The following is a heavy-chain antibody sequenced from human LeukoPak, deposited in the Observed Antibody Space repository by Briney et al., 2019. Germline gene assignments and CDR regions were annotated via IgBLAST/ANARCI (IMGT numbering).Heavy chain of an antibody. J-gene: IGHJ5*02. CDR1: GYTFTGYY. CDR2: INPNSGGT. D-gene: IGHD3-9*01. V-gene: IGHV1-2*02. CDR3: ARDTYDILTSPDNWFDP. Sequence: ASVKVSCKASGYTFTGYYMHWVRQAPGQGLEWMGWINPNSGGTNYAQKFQGRVTMTRDTSISTAYMELSRLRSDDTAVYYCARDTYDILTSPDNWFDPWGQGTLVTVSS.